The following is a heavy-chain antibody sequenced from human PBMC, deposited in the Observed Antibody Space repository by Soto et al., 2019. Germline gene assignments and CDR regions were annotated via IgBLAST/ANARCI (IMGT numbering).Heavy chain of an antibody. CDR2: ISYDGSNK. D-gene: IGHD3-9*01. V-gene: IGHV3-30-3*01. CDR3: ARDVRIRYFDWSYFDY. Sequence: HPGGSLRLSCAASVFTFISYAMHWVRQAPGKGLEWVAVISYDGSNKYYADSVKGRFTISRDNSKNTLYLQMNSLRAEDTAVYYCARDVRIRYFDWSYFDYWGQGTLVTVSS. CDR1: VFTFISYA. J-gene: IGHJ4*02.